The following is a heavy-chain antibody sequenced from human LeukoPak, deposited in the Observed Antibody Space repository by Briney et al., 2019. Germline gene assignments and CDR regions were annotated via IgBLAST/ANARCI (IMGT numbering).Heavy chain of an antibody. CDR2: IYSGGST. CDR1: GFTVSSNY. Sequence: GGSLRLSCAASGFTVSSNYMSWVRQAPGKGLEWVSVIYSGGSTYYADSVKGRFTISRDNSKNTLYLQMNSLRAEDTAVYYCARGENSDFWSGFYTHFDYWGQGTLVTVSS. CDR3: ARGENSDFWSGFYTHFDY. V-gene: IGHV3-53*01. J-gene: IGHJ4*02. D-gene: IGHD3-3*01.